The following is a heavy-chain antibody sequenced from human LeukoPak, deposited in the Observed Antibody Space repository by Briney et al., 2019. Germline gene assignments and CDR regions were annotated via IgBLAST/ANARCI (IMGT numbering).Heavy chain of an antibody. J-gene: IGHJ3*02. CDR1: GFTFSSYG. V-gene: IGHV3-30*18. Sequence: PGGSLRLSCAASGFTFSSYGMHWVRQAPGKGLEWVAVISYDGSNKYYADSVKGRFTISRDNSKNTLYLQMNSLRAEDTAVYYCAKLASETFFDIWGQGTMVTVSS. CDR3: AKLASETFFDI. CDR2: ISYDGSNK. D-gene: IGHD1-14*01.